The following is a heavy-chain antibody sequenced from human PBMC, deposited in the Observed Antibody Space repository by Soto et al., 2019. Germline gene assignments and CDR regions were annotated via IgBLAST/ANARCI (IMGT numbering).Heavy chain of an antibody. CDR3: ARDDWGPALG. CDR2: ISYDGSNK. V-gene: IGHV3-30*03. CDR1: GFTFSSYW. D-gene: IGHD2-2*01. J-gene: IGHJ4*02. Sequence: QPGGSLRLSCAASGFTFSSYWMTWVPQAPGKGLEWVAVISYDGSNKYYADSVKGRFTISRDNSKNTLYLQMNSLRAEDTAVYDCARDDWGPALGWGPGILVTLVS.